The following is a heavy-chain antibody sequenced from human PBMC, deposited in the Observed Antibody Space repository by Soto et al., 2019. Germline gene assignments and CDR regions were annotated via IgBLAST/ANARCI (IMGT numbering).Heavy chain of an antibody. Sequence: ASETLSLTCNVSGVSISSTSYNWGWIRQPPGKGLEWIGTLDYSGSTNYNPSLKSRVTISVDTSKNQFSLKLSSVTAADTAVYYCARGGGTLVDYWGQGTLVTVSS. CDR3: ARGGGTLVDY. CDR2: LDYSGST. D-gene: IGHD1-1*01. J-gene: IGHJ4*02. CDR1: GVSISSTSYN. V-gene: IGHV4-39*07.